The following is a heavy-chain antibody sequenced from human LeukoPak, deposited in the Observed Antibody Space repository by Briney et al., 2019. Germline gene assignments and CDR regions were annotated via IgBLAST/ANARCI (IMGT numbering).Heavy chain of an antibody. CDR2: IDTDGSNT. CDR3: TRGGTTLDY. CDR1: GFTFSSYW. J-gene: IGHJ4*02. V-gene: IGHV3-74*01. Sequence: PGGSLRLSCAASGFTFSSYWMHWVRQAPGKGLVWVSRIDTDGSNTAYADSVKGRFTISRDNAKNTLYLQMNGLRAEDTAVYYCTRGGTTLDYWGQGTLVTVSS. D-gene: IGHD1-7*01.